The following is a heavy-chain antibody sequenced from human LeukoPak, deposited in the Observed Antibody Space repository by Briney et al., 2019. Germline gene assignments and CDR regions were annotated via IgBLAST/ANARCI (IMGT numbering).Heavy chain of an antibody. D-gene: IGHD1-26*01. V-gene: IGHV3-23*01. CDR2: IIGSGGST. CDR1: GFTFSSYA. Sequence: GGSLRLSCAASGFTFSSYAMSWVRQAPGKGLEGVSAIIGSGGSTYYADSVKGRFTISRDNSKNALYLQMNSLRAEDTAVYYCAKDPYSGIYGLYYMDVWGKGTTVTVSS. J-gene: IGHJ6*03. CDR3: AKDPYSGIYGLYYMDV.